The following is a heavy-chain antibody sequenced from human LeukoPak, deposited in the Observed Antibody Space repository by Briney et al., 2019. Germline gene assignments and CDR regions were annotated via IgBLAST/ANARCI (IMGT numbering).Heavy chain of an antibody. CDR2: IKEDGTVK. CDR1: GFTFSRYW. D-gene: IGHD3-10*01. J-gene: IGHJ4*02. V-gene: IGHV3-7*02. Sequence: GSLRLSCAASGFTFSRYWMSWVRQAPGKGLEWVANIKEDGTVKYYVESVKGRFTISRDNAKNSLYLQMNSLRAEDTAVYYCATSITMFDYWGQGTLVTVSS. CDR3: ATSITMFDY.